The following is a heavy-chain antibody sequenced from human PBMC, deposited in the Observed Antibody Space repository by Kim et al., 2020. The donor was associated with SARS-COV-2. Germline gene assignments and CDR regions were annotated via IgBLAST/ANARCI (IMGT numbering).Heavy chain of an antibody. CDR2: ISGGGTST. D-gene: IGHD4-17*01. CDR1: GFTFSNYV. J-gene: IGHJ4*01. V-gene: IGHV3-23*01. Sequence: GGSLRLSCAASGFTFSNYVLSWVRQAPGKGLEWVSGISGGGTSTYYADSVKGRITISRDNSKNTLYLQIHSLRAEDTAVYYCAKGDYGDQILFDHWGHGTLVTVSS. CDR3: AKGDYGDQILFDH.